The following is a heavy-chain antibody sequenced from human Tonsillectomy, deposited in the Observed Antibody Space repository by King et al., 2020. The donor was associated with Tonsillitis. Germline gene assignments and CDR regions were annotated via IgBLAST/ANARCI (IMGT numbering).Heavy chain of an antibody. D-gene: IGHD5-18*01. Sequence: QLQESGPGLVKPSETLSLTCTVSGGSISSYYWSWIRQPPGKGLEWIGYIYYSGSTNYNPSLKSRVTISVDTSKNQFSLKLSSVTAADTAVYYCARGDTALYPDAFDIWGQGTMVPVSS. J-gene: IGHJ3*02. CDR3: ARGDTALYPDAFDI. V-gene: IGHV4-59*01. CDR1: GGSISSYY. CDR2: IYYSGST.